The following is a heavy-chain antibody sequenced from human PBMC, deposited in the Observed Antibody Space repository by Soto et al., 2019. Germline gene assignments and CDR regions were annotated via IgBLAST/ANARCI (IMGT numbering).Heavy chain of an antibody. Sequence: GESLKISCNGSGYNFTSYWISWGRQMPGKGLEWMGRIDPSDSYTNYSPSFQGHVTISADKSISTAYLQWSSLKASDTAMYYCASPYYYDSSGYIYYGMDVWGQGTTVTVSS. CDR3: ASPYYYDSSGYIYYGMDV. D-gene: IGHD3-22*01. CDR1: GYNFTSYW. V-gene: IGHV5-10-1*01. J-gene: IGHJ6*02. CDR2: IDPSDSYT.